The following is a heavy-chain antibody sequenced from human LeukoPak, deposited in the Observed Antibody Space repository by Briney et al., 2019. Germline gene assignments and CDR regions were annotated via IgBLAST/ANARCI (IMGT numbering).Heavy chain of an antibody. J-gene: IGHJ4*02. Sequence: KPSETLSLTCTVSGGSISNSGYYWGWIRQPPGKGLEWIGNIYYSGSTYYNPSLKSRVTISVDTSKNQFSLKLSSVTDADTAVYYCAKTYYYDPFDFWGQGTLVTVSS. CDR1: GGSISNSGYY. V-gene: IGHV4-39*01. CDR3: AKTYYYDPFDF. D-gene: IGHD3-22*01. CDR2: IYYSGST.